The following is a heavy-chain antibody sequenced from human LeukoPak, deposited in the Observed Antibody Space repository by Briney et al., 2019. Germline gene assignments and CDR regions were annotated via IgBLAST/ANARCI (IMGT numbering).Heavy chain of an antibody. CDR2: IYYSGST. Sequence: SETLSLTCTVSGGSISSYYWSWIRQPPGKGLEWIGYIYYSGSTNYNPSLKSRVTISVDTSKNQFSLKLSSVTAADTAVYYCARVEMATNGYFDYWGQGILVTVSS. J-gene: IGHJ4*02. D-gene: IGHD5-24*01. V-gene: IGHV4-59*01. CDR1: GGSISSYY. CDR3: ARVEMATNGYFDY.